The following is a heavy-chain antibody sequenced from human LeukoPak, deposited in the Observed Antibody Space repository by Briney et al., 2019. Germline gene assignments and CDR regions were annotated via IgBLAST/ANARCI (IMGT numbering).Heavy chain of an antibody. CDR2: INHSGST. CDR3: ARGGPKSRWLLRYLDY. Sequence: SETLSLTCAVYGGSFRGYYWSWIRQPPGKGLEWIGEINHSGSTNYNPSLKSRVTISVDKSKNQFSLKLSSVTAADTAVYYCARGGPKSRWLLRYLDYWGQGTLVTVSS. D-gene: IGHD3-22*01. J-gene: IGHJ4*02. V-gene: IGHV4-34*01. CDR1: GGSFRGYY.